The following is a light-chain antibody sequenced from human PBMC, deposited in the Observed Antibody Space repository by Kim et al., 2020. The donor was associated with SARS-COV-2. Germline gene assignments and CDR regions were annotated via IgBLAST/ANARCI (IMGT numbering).Light chain of an antibody. CDR2: DAT. CDR1: QRISTN. J-gene: IGKJ4*01. Sequence: EIVMTQSPAPLSVSPGETATVSCRASQRISTNLTWYQQKPGQGPRLLIYDATTRATGVPARFSGSGSGTEFTLTISSLQSEDFAVYYCQQYNDWPLTFGGGTKVVI. CDR3: QQYNDWPLT. V-gene: IGKV3-15*01.